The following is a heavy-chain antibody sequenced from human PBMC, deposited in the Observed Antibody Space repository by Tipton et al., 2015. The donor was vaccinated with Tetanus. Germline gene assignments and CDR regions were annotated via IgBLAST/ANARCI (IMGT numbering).Heavy chain of an antibody. D-gene: IGHD5-18*01. V-gene: IGHV4-59*01. CDR2: IYYSGST. CDR1: GGSISSYY. J-gene: IGHJ5*02. CDR3: ARLYSYGSLYWFDP. Sequence: TLSLTCTVSGGSISSYYWSWIRQPPGKGLEWIGYIYYSGSTNYNPSLKSRVTMSVDTSKNQFSLKLRSVTAADTAVYYCARLYSYGSLYWFDPWGQGTLVTVSS.